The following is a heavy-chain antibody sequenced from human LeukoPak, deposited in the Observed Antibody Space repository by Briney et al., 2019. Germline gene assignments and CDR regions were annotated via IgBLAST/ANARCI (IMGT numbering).Heavy chain of an antibody. V-gene: IGHV4-34*01. CDR1: GGSFSGYY. D-gene: IGHD6-13*01. J-gene: IGHJ3*02. CDR2: INHSGST. Sequence: SETLSLTCAVYGGSFSGYYWSWIRQPPGKGLEWIGEINHSGSTNYNPSLKSRVTMSVDTSKNQFSLKLSSVTAADTAVYYCARDSFGSSWYKGDAFDIWGQGTMVTVSS. CDR3: ARDSFGSSWYKGDAFDI.